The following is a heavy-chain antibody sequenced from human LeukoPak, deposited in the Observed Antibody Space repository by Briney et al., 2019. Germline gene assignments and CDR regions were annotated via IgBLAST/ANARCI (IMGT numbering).Heavy chain of an antibody. CDR1: GFAFSSYA. Sequence: QSGGSLRLSCSASGFAFSSYAMHWVRQAPGKGLEYVSAISSNGGSTYYADSVKGRFTISRDNSKNTLYLQMSSLRAEDTAVYYCVKEGYSSGWDGDWGQGTLVTVSS. V-gene: IGHV3-64D*06. CDR3: VKEGYSSGWDGD. CDR2: ISSNGGST. J-gene: IGHJ4*02. D-gene: IGHD6-19*01.